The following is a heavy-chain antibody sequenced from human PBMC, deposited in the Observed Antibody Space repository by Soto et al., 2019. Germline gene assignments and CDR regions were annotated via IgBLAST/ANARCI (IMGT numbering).Heavy chain of an antibody. J-gene: IGHJ4*02. CDR3: ARGQDKWIDHPFDY. V-gene: IGHV4-34*01. Sequence: PSETLSLTCAVYRGSFSGYYWSWIRQPPGKGLEWIGEINHSGNTNYNPALKSRVTISVDTSKNQLSLNLSSVTATDTAVYYCARGQDKWIDHPFDYWGQGTLVTVSS. D-gene: IGHD2-15*01. CDR2: INHSGNT. CDR1: RGSFSGYY.